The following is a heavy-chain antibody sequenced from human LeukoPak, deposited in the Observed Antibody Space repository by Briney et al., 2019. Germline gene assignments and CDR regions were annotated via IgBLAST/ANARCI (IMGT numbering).Heavy chain of an antibody. J-gene: IGHJ6*03. D-gene: IGHD3-10*01. V-gene: IGHV3-23*01. CDR3: AREVMVRGVERDYYMDV. Sequence: TGGSLRLSCAASGFTFSSYAMSWVRQAPGKGLEWVSAISGSGGSTYYADSVKGRFTISRDNSKNTLYLQMNSLRAEDTAVYYCAREVMVRGVERDYYMDVWGKGTTVTVSS. CDR2: ISGSGGST. CDR1: GFTFSSYA.